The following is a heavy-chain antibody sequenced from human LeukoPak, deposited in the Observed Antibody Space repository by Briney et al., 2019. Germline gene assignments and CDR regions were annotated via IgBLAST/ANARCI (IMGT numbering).Heavy chain of an antibody. D-gene: IGHD2-15*01. V-gene: IGHV1-8*01. Sequence: ASVKVSCKASGYTFTSYDINWVRQATGQGLEWMGWMNPNSGNTGYAQKFQGRVTMTRNTSISTAYMELSSLRSEDTAVYYCARAGRYCSGGSCYRYRFDPWGQGTLVTVSS. CDR3: ARAGRYCSGGSCYRYRFDP. J-gene: IGHJ5*02. CDR2: MNPNSGNT. CDR1: GYTFTSYD.